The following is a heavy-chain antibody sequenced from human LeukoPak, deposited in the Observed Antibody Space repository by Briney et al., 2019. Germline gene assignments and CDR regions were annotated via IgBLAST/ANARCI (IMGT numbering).Heavy chain of an antibody. CDR3: AELGITMIGGV. Sequence: GGSLRLSCAASGFTFSSYWMHWVRQGPGKGLVWVSRINSDDGSTNYADSVKGRFTISRDNAKNTLYVQMNSLRAEDTAVYYCAELGITMIGGVWGKGTTVTISS. D-gene: IGHD3-10*02. CDR2: INSDDGST. V-gene: IGHV3-74*01. CDR1: GFTFSSYW. J-gene: IGHJ6*04.